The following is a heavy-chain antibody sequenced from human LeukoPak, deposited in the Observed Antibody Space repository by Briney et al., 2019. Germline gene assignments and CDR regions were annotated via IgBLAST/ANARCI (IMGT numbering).Heavy chain of an antibody. J-gene: IGHJ1*01. CDR2: IDHSGST. CDR3: ARGYDSSGYRAFEYFQH. D-gene: IGHD3-22*01. CDR1: GYSISSGYY. V-gene: IGHV4-38-2*02. Sequence: SETLSLTCTVSGYSISSGYYWGWIRLPPGKGLEWTGSIDHSGSTYYNPSLKSRITISADTSKNQFSLKLNSLTAADTAIYYCARGYDSSGYRAFEYFQHWGQGTLVTASS.